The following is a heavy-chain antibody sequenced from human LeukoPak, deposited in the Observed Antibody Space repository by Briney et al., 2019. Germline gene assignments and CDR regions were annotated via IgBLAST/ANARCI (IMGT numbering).Heavy chain of an antibody. J-gene: IGHJ4*02. CDR1: GGSISSSSHY. CDR2: IYYSGST. V-gene: IGHV4-39*01. Sequence: SETLSLTCTVSGGSISSSSHYWGSIRQPPGKGLEWIESIYYSGSTYYNPSLKSRLTISLDTSKNQFSLKLSSVTAADTAVYYCARHQINGDFDYWGQGTLVTVSS. D-gene: IGHD2-8*01. CDR3: ARHQINGDFDY.